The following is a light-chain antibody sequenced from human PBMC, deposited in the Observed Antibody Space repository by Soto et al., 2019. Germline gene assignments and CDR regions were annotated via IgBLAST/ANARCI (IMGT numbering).Light chain of an antibody. CDR1: QSISSW. CDR2: DAS. V-gene: IGKV1-5*01. CDR3: QQYNSYSGT. Sequence: IQMTQSPSTLSAYVGDRVTITCRASQSISSWLAWYQQKPGKAPKLLIYDASSLESGVPSRFSGSGSGTEFTLTISSLQPDDFATYYCQQYNSYSGTFGQGTKV. J-gene: IGKJ1*01.